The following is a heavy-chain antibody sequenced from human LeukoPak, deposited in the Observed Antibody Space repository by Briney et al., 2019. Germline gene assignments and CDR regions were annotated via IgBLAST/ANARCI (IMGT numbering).Heavy chain of an antibody. CDR3: ARGKVGVTTYYFDY. CDR1: GGSINNYY. D-gene: IGHD1-26*01. V-gene: IGHV4-4*07. J-gene: IGHJ4*02. Sequence: SETLSLTCTVSGGSINNYYWSWIRQPAGKGLEWIGRIYTSGNTNYNPSLKSRVTISVDTSKNQFSLKLSSVTAADTAVYYCARGKVGVTTYYFDYWGQGTLVTVSS. CDR2: IYTSGNT.